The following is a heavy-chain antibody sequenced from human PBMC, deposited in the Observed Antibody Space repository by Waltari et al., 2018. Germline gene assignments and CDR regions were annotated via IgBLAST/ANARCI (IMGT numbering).Heavy chain of an antibody. CDR3: ATVTNWKNWFDP. V-gene: IGHV1-24*01. CDR1: GYTLTALS. Sequence: QVQLVQSGAEVKKPGASVKVSCKVSGYTLTALSMHWERQAPGKGLEWMGGFDPEDGETIYAQKFQGRVTMTEDTSTDTAYMELSSLRSEDTAVYYCATVTNWKNWFDPWGQGTLVTVSS. D-gene: IGHD1-20*01. CDR2: FDPEDGET. J-gene: IGHJ5*02.